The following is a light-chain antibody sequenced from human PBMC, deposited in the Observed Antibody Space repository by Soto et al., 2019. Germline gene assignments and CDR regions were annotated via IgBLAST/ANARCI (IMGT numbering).Light chain of an antibody. CDR2: DAS. CDR1: QRVSSH. Sequence: EIVMTQSPATLSVSPGDTATLSCRAGQRVSSHLAWYQQKPGQAPRLLIYDASNRATGIPARFSGSGSGTDFTLTISSLEPEDFAVYYCQQRSNWPWTFGQGTKVDIK. J-gene: IGKJ1*01. CDR3: QQRSNWPWT. V-gene: IGKV3-11*01.